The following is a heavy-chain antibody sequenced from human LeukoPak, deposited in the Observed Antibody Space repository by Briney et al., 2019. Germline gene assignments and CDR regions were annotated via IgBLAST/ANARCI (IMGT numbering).Heavy chain of an antibody. J-gene: IGHJ4*02. D-gene: IGHD2-2*01. CDR1: GFTFSSYA. CDR2: ISGSGGST. CDR3: AKTPMPFPPANFDY. Sequence: GGSLRLSCAASGFTFSSYAMSWVRQAPGKGLEWVSAISGSGGSTYYADSVKGRFTISRDNSKNTLYPQMNSLRAEATAVYYCAKTPMPFPPANFDYWGQGTLVTVSS. V-gene: IGHV3-23*01.